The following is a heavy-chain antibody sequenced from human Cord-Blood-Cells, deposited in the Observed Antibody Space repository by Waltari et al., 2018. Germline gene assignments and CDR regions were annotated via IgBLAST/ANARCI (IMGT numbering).Heavy chain of an antibody. V-gene: IGHV4-34*01. D-gene: IGHD5-12*01. CDR2: INHSGST. J-gene: IGHJ4*02. CDR1: GGSFSGYY. Sequence: QVQLQQWGAGLLKPSETLSLTCAVYGGSFSGYYWGWIRQPPGKGLEWIGEINHSGSTNYNPSLKSRVTISVDTSKNQFSLKLSSVTAADTAVYYCARGLRGDRDIVATIDYWGQGTLVTVSS. CDR3: ARGLRGDRDIVATIDY.